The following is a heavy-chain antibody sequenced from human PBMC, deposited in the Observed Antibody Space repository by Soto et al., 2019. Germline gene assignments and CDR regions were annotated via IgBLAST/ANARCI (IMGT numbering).Heavy chain of an antibody. CDR2: IDPGDSYS. CDR3: ARLERPTVAGTCNN. V-gene: IGHV5-10-1*01. Sequence: GESLKISCQGSGYDFSKYWITWVRQLPGKGPEWMARIDPGDSYSDYSPSFRGHVTMSIDKSTSTAHLQWTSLRTSDTAIYYCARLERPTVAGTCNNWGQGALVTVSS. D-gene: IGHD6-19*01. J-gene: IGHJ1*01. CDR1: GYDFSKYW.